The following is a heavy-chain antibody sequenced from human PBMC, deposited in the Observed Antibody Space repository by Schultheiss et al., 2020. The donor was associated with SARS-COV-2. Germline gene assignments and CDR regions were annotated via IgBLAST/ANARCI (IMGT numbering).Heavy chain of an antibody. V-gene: IGHV3-21*04. CDR3: ARDNYDFWSGYSYGFDY. Sequence: GGSLRLSCAASGFTFSSYSMNWVRQAPGKGLEWVSSISSSSSYIYYADSVKGRFTISRDKAKNSLYLQMNSLRAEDTAVYYCARDNYDFWSGYSYGFDYWGLGTVVTVSS. CDR1: GFTFSSYS. D-gene: IGHD3-3*01. J-gene: IGHJ4*02. CDR2: ISSSSSYI.